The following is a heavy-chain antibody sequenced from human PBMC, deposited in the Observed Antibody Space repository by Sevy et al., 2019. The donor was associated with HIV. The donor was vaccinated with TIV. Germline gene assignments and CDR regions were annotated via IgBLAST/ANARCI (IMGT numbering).Heavy chain of an antibody. CDR2: IIPIFGTA. CDR3: VRVCSGGSCAYYFDY. CDR1: GGTFSSYA. J-gene: IGHJ4*02. D-gene: IGHD2-15*01. V-gene: IGHV1-69*06. Sequence: ASVKVSCKASGGTFSSYAISWVRQAPGQGLEWMGGIIPIFGTANYTQKFQGRVTITADKSTSTAYMELSSLRSEDTAVYYCVRVCSGGSCAYYFDYWGQGTLVTVSS.